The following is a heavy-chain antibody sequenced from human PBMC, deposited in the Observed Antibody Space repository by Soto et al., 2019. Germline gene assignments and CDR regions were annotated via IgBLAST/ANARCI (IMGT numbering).Heavy chain of an antibody. CDR3: AKEAYGSGFLFEA. Sequence: PGGSLRLSCTASGFTFNRYAMSWVRQAPGKGLEWVSTINDKADSTYYADSVKGQFTISRDNSRNTLYLQVNTLRADDTAVYYFAKEAYGSGFLFEAWGQGNLVTGSS. CDR2: INDKADST. V-gene: IGHV3-23*01. CDR1: GFTFNRYA. D-gene: IGHD6-19*01. J-gene: IGHJ5*02.